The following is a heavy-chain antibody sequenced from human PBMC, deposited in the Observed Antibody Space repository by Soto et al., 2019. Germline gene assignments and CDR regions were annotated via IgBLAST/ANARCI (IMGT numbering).Heavy chain of an antibody. CDR1: GFTFSSYS. CDR3: AKDQGANSIIGIRGGIDS. Sequence: GGSLRLSCAASGFTFSSYSMNWVRQVPGKGLEWVSSISSSSTYIFYADSVRGRFTISRDNAKNSLYLQMNSLRAEDTAVYYCAKDQGANSIIGIRGGIDSWGQGTRVTVSS. V-gene: IGHV3-21*01. J-gene: IGHJ5*01. D-gene: IGHD1-20*01. CDR2: ISSSSTYI.